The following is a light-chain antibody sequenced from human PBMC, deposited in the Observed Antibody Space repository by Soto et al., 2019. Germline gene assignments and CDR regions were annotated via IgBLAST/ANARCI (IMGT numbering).Light chain of an antibody. CDR2: GAS. CDR3: QQRSSWPPIT. Sequence: ESMLTQSPGTLSLYPGERATLSCRAIQSVSSNYLAWYQQKPGQAPRLLIYGASTRATGIPARFSGSGSGTDFTLTISSLEPEDAAVYYCQQRSSWPPITFGQGTRLEIK. CDR1: QSVSSNY. V-gene: IGKV3-11*01. J-gene: IGKJ5*01.